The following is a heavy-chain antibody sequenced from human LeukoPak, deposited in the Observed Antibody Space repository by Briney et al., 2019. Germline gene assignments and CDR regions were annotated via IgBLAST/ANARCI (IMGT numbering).Heavy chain of an antibody. CDR1: GFTFSASA. CDR2: IRSKTNNYAT. J-gene: IGHJ1*01. CDR3: TSLYGDFQH. V-gene: IGHV3-73*01. D-gene: IGHD3-10*02. Sequence: GGSLKLSCAASGFTFSASAMHWVRQASGKGLEWVGRIRSKTNNYATAYAASVKGRFTVSRDDSKGTAYLQMNSLKTEDTAVYYCTSLYGDFQHWGQGTLVTVFS.